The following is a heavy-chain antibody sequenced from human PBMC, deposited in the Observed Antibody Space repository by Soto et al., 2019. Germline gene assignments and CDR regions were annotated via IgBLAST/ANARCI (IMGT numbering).Heavy chain of an antibody. J-gene: IGHJ4*02. CDR2: ISWNSGSI. CDR1: GFTFDDYA. D-gene: IGHD3-22*01. CDR3: AKDAYQDDSSGYYPLMGY. Sequence: GGSLRLSCAASGFTFDDYAMHWVRQAPGKGLEWVSGISWNSGSIGYADSVKGRFTISRDNAKNSLYPQMNSLRAEDTALYYCAKDAYQDDSSGYYPLMGYWGQGTLVTVSS. V-gene: IGHV3-9*01.